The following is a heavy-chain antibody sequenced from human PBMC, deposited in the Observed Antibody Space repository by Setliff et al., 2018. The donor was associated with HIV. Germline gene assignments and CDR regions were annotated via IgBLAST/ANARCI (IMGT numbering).Heavy chain of an antibody. J-gene: IGHJ4*02. D-gene: IGHD2-8*02. V-gene: IGHV3-53*01. CDR1: GFSVTDTY. Sequence: PGGSLRLSCEASGFSVTDTYMGWVRQAPGKGLEWVSVIYSGGSTYYAESVKGRFTISRDSSKNTLYLQMNNLRAEDSAVYYCVRSTGWLYFDYWGQGALVTVSS. CDR2: IYSGGST. CDR3: VRSTGWLYFDY.